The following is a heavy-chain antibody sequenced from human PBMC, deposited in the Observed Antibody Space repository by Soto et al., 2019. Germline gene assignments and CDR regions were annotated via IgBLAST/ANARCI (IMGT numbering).Heavy chain of an antibody. D-gene: IGHD3-3*01. CDR2: ISGGGDNT. CDR3: VNDFSRLDY. CDR1: GFTFSSFA. V-gene: IGHV3-23*01. Sequence: EVELLESGGDFVQPGGSLRLSCAASGFTFSSFAMNWVRQVPGKGLEWVSTISGGGDNTYYADSVKGRFTISRDNSKNTLYLQMNSLRAEDTAVYYRVNDFSRLDYWGQGTLVTVSS. J-gene: IGHJ4*02.